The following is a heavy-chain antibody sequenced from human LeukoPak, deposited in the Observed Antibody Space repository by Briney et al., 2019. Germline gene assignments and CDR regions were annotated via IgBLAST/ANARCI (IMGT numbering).Heavy chain of an antibody. CDR2: ISGSGGST. V-gene: IGHV3-23*01. Sequence: QPGGSLRLSCAASGFTFSSYGMSWVRQAPGKGLEWVSAISGSGGSTYYADSVKGRFTISRDNSKNTLYLHMNSLRAEDTAVYYCATQGVRATGLDYWGRGTLVTVSS. CDR1: GFTFSSYG. J-gene: IGHJ4*02. D-gene: IGHD1-26*01. CDR3: ATQGVRATGLDY.